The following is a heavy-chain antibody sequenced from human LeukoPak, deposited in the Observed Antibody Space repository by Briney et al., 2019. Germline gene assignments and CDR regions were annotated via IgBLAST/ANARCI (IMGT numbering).Heavy chain of an antibody. Sequence: GGSLRLSCSASGFTFSSYAMHWVRQAPGKGLEYVSAISSNGGSTYYAGSVKGRFTISRDNSKNTLYLQMSSLRAEDTAVYYCVKEDWNYDYGMDVWGQGTTVTVSS. CDR1: GFTFSSYA. CDR3: VKEDWNYDYGMDV. D-gene: IGHD3/OR15-3a*01. CDR2: ISSNGGST. V-gene: IGHV3-64D*06. J-gene: IGHJ6*02.